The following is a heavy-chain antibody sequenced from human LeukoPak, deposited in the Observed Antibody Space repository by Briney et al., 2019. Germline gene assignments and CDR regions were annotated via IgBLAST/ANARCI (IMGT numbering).Heavy chain of an antibody. CDR2: IYYSGST. D-gene: IGHD1-14*01. J-gene: IGHJ4*02. CDR3: ASGPASSFWAWAGFDH. Sequence: SGTLSLTCTVSGGSISSGGYYWSWIRQHPGKGLEWVGYIYYSGSTYYNPSLKSRFIISVDTSKNQFSLKLSSVNAADTAVYYWASGPASSFWAWAGFDHWGQGTLVTVSS. V-gene: IGHV4-31*03. CDR1: GGSISSGGYY.